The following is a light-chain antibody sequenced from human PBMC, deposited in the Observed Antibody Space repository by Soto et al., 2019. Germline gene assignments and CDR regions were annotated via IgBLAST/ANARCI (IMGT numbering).Light chain of an antibody. CDR2: GAS. V-gene: IGKV3-20*01. CDR1: QSVSSSY. J-gene: IGKJ3*01. Sequence: EIVLTQSPGTLSLSPGERATLSCRASQSVSSSYLAWYQHKPGQAPRLLIYGASTRAAGIPARFSGSGSGTDFTLTISRLAPEDFAVYFCQQFGSPFTFGPGTKVDLK. CDR3: QQFGSPFT.